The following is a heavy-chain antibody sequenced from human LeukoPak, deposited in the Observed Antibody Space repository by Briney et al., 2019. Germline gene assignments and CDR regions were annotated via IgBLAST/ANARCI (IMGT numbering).Heavy chain of an antibody. Sequence: GASVKVSCKASGYTFTSYDINWVRQATGQGLEWMGWMNPNSGNTGYAQKFQGRVTMTRNTSISTAYMELSSLRSEDTAVYDCARESGSYYDSRADYWGQGTLVTVSS. CDR1: GYTFTSYD. CDR2: MNPNSGNT. J-gene: IGHJ4*02. CDR3: ARESGSYYDSRADY. D-gene: IGHD3-22*01. V-gene: IGHV1-8*01.